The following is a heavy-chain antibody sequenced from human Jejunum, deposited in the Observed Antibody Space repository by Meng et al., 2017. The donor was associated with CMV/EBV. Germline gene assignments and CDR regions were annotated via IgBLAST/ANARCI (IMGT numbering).Heavy chain of an antibody. J-gene: IGHJ4*02. V-gene: IGHV1-18*01. D-gene: IGHD3-10*01. CDR2: FVNNVDT. CDR1: GYTFASYG. Sequence: QVPLRRSEEEGQKPGASVRVSCEASGYTFASYGISWLRQAPGQGLEWMGWFVNNVDTYSAQKFQGRVTMTTDTHTSTAFMELRSLRSDDTAVYYCARGTPGRSYSDYWGQGTLVTVSS. CDR3: ARGTPGRSYSDY.